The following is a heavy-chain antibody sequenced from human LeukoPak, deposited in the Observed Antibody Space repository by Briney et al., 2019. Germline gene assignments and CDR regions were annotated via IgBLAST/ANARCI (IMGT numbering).Heavy chain of an antibody. CDR1: GFTVSSNY. J-gene: IGHJ4*02. D-gene: IGHD2-2*01. CDR2: IYSGGST. CDR3: ARGTPSSY. V-gene: IGHV3-53*01. Sequence: GGSLRLSRAASGFTVSSNYMSWVRQAPGKGLEWVSVIYSGGSTYYADSVKGRFTISRDNSKNTLYLQMNSLRAEDTAVYYCARGTPSSYWGQGTLVTVSS.